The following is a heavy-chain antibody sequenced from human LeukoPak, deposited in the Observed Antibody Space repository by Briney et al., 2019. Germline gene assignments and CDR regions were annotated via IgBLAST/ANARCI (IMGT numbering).Heavy chain of an antibody. J-gene: IGHJ6*02. V-gene: IGHV3-30*18. CDR2: ISYDGSNK. D-gene: IGHD5-24*01. CDR3: AKAAPRRDGYNLYGMDV. Sequence: PGGSLRLSCAASGFTFSSYGMHWVRQAPGKGLEWVAVISYDGSNKYYADSVKGRFTISRDNSKNTLYLQMNSLRAEDTAVYYCAKAAPRRDGYNLYGMDVWGQGTTVTVSS. CDR1: GFTFSSYG.